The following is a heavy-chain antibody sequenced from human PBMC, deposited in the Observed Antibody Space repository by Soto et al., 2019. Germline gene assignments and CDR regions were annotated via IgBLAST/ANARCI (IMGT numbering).Heavy chain of an antibody. V-gene: IGHV1-2*04. CDR1: GGTFSSYA. J-gene: IGHJ3*02. CDR2: INPNSGGT. Sequence: VSVKVSCKASGGTFSSYAICWVRQAPGQGLEWMGGINPNSGGTNYAQKFQGWVTMTRDTSISTAYMELSRLRSDDTAVYYCARIDYGGNSRTDAFDIWGQGTMVTVSS. CDR3: ARIDYGGNSRTDAFDI. D-gene: IGHD4-17*01.